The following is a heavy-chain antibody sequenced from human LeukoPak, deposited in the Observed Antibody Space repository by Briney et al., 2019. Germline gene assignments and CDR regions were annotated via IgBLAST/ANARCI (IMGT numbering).Heavy chain of an antibody. Sequence: GGSLRLSCAASGFTFSTYGMHWVRQAPGKGLEWVAFISYDGSNKYYRDSVKGRFTISRDNSKNTLYLQMNSLRAEDTALYYCAKENILTFGGVIDPGYDSWGQGTLVTVSS. J-gene: IGHJ4*02. CDR3: AKENILTFGGVIDPGYDS. CDR2: ISYDGSNK. CDR1: GFTFSTYG. V-gene: IGHV3-30*18. D-gene: IGHD3-16*02.